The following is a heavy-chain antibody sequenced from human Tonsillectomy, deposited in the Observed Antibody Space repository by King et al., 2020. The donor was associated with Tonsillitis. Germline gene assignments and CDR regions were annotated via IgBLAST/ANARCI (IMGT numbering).Heavy chain of an antibody. CDR1: GFSLSTSGMC. CDR3: ARDYYGSGSYYSVFDY. D-gene: IGHD3-10*01. V-gene: IGHV2-70*11. Sequence: TLKESGPALVKPTQTLTLTCTFSGFSLSTSGMCVSWIRQPPGKALEWLARIDWDDDKYYSTSLKTRLTISKDTSKNQVVLTMTNMDPVDTATYYCARDYYGSGSYYSVFDYWGQGTLVTVSS. CDR2: IDWDDDK. J-gene: IGHJ4*02.